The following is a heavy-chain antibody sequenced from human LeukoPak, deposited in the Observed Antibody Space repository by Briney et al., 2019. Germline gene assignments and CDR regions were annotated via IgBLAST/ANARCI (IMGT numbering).Heavy chain of an antibody. D-gene: IGHD3-9*01. CDR1: GFTFSTYA. CDR3: AKHLRTNFWFFDH. J-gene: IGHJ4*02. Sequence: GGSLRLSCAASGFTFSTYALSWVRQAPGKGLEWVSLISGTGYQTDYADSVKGRFTISRDNSKNTLYLQMNSLKAGDTAVYYCAKHLRTNFWFFDHWGQGTLVTVSS. CDR2: ISGTGYQT. V-gene: IGHV3-23*01.